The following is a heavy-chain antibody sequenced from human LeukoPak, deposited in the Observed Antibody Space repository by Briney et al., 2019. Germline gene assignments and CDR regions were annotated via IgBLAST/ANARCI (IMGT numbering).Heavy chain of an antibody. CDR2: INYSGSA. CDR3: ARGKWFDP. Sequence: SETLSLTCAVYGGSFSDKSWNWIRQPPGKWLEWIGDINYSGSANYNPSLKSRVTISVDTTKSQFSLKLTSVTAADTAVYYCARGKWFDPWGQGTPVTVSS. J-gene: IGHJ5*02. V-gene: IGHV4-34*01. CDR1: GGSFSDKS.